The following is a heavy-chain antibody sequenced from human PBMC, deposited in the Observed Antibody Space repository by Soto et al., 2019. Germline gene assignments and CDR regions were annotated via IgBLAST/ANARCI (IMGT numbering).Heavy chain of an antibody. D-gene: IGHD4-17*01. CDR1: GGSISSGGYY. V-gene: IGHV4-31*03. J-gene: IGHJ4*02. CDR3: ATFLVLTTATTQRYFAF. Sequence: PSETLSLTCTVSGGSISSGGYYWYWIRQHPGKGLEWIGYIYYSGTTYYNPSLKSRVTISVDTSKNQFSLKLSSVTAADTAVYYCATFLVLTTATTQRYFAFWGQGTLVTVSS. CDR2: IYYSGTT.